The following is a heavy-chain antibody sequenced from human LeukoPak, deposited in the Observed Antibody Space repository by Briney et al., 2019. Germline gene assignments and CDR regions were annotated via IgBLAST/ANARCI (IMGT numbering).Heavy chain of an antibody. CDR2: IYSGGST. D-gene: IGHD4-17*01. J-gene: IGHJ4*02. CDR1: GFTVSSNY. CDR3: ARGPLGDYGIDY. V-gene: IGHV3-53*04. Sequence: GGSLRLPCAASGFTVSSNYMSWVRQAPGKGLEWVSDIYSGGSTYYADSVKGRFTISRHNSKNTLYLQMNSLRAEDTAVYYCARGPLGDYGIDYWGQGTLVTVSS.